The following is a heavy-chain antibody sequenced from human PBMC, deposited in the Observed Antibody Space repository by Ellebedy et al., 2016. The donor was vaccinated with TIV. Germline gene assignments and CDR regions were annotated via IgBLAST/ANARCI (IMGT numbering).Heavy chain of an antibody. CDR3: ARGGLLWFGELLPTMDV. J-gene: IGHJ6*02. V-gene: IGHV1-18*04. CDR1: GYSFTSYG. CDR2: ISAYNGNT. Sequence: GESLKISCKGSGYSFTSYGISWVRQAPGQGLEWMGWISAYNGNTNYAQKLQGRVTMTTDTSTSTAYMELRSLRSDDTAVYYCARGGLLWFGELLPTMDVWGQGTTVTVSS. D-gene: IGHD3-10*01.